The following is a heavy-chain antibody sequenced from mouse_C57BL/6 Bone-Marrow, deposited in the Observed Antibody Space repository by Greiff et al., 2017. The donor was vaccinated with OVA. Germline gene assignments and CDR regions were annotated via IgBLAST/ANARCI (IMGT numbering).Heavy chain of an antibody. D-gene: IGHD1-1*01. Sequence: VQLKQSGAELVRPGASVKLSCTASGFNIKDDYMHWVKQRPEQGLEWIGWIDPENGDTEYASKFQGKATITADTSSNTAYLQLSSLTSEDTAVYYCTTGPIYYIYWGQGTLVTVSA. CDR2: IDPENGDT. V-gene: IGHV14-4*01. CDR1: GFNIKDDY. CDR3: TTGPIYYIY. J-gene: IGHJ3*01.